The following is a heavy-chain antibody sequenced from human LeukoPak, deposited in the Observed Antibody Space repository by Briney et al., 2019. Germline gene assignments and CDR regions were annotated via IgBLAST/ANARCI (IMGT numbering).Heavy chain of an antibody. CDR3: ARDASGSGSYYYYYCGMDV. V-gene: IGHV3-30-3*01. Sequence: HPGGSLRLSCAASGFTFSSYAMHWVRQAPGKGLEWVAVISYDGSNKYYADSVKGRFTISRDNSKNTLYLQMNSLRAEDTAVYYCARDASGSGSYYYYYCGMDVWGQGTTVTVSS. J-gene: IGHJ6*02. D-gene: IGHD3-10*01. CDR1: GFTFSSYA. CDR2: ISYDGSNK.